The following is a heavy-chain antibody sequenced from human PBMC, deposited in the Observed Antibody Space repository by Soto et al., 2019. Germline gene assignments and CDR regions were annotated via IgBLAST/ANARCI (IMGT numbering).Heavy chain of an antibody. CDR3: ATLTIFGVVTHYYYYGMDV. Sequence: ASVKVSCKVSGYTLTELSMHWVRQAPGKGLEWMGGFDPEDGETIYAQKFQGRVTMTEDTSTDTAYMELSSLRSEDTAVYYCATLTIFGVVTHYYYYGMDVWGQGTTVTVSS. D-gene: IGHD3-3*01. V-gene: IGHV1-24*01. CDR2: FDPEDGET. J-gene: IGHJ6*02. CDR1: GYTLTELS.